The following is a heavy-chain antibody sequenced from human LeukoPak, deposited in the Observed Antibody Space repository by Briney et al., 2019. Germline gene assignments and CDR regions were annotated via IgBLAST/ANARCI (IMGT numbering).Heavy chain of an antibody. CDR3: ARGLLYSGSYYPN. V-gene: IGHV3-7*01. J-gene: IGHJ4*02. CDR2: IKQDGSEK. Sequence: GGSLRLSCAASGFTFSSYWMSWVRQAPGKGLEWVANIKQDGSEKYYVDSVKGRFTISRDNAKNSLYLQMNSLRAEDTAVYYCARGLLYSGSYYPNWGQGTLVTVSS. D-gene: IGHD1-26*01. CDR1: GFTFSSYW.